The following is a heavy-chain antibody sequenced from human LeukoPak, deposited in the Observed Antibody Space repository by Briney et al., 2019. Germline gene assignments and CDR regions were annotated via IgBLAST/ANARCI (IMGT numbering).Heavy chain of an antibody. V-gene: IGHV1-18*01. J-gene: IGHJ4*02. D-gene: IGHD7-27*01. CDR2: ISAYNGNT. Sequence: ASVKVSCKASGYTFTSYGISWVRQAPGQGLEWMGWISAYNGNTNYAQKLQGRVTMTRDTSISTAHMELNWLTSDDTAVYYCARIRMETGDFDYWGQGTLVTVSS. CDR3: ARIRMETGDFDY. CDR1: GYTFTSYG.